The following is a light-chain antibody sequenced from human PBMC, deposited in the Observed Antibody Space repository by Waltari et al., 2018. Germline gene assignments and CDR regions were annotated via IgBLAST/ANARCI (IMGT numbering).Light chain of an antibody. CDR1: QGIRNS. CDR2: PAS. V-gene: IGKV1-NL1*01. J-gene: IGKJ2*01. Sequence: DIQMTQSPSSLSASIGDRVTITCLASQGIRNSLVWYQLKPGTAPKLLLSPASTLDSGVPSRFSGSGSGTVYTLTISSLQPEDLATYSCQQFYSLPYTFGQGTRLEL. CDR3: QQFYSLPYT.